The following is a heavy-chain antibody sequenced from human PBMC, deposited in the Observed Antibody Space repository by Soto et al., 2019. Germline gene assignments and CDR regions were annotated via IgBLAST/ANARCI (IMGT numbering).Heavy chain of an antibody. CDR2: IYYSGST. CDR3: ARDLQHDYFDY. Sequence: PSETLSLTCAVYGGSFSGYYWSWIRQPPGKGLEWIGYIYYSGSTNYNPSLKSRVTISVDTSKNQFSLKLSSVTAADTAVYYCARDLQHDYFDYWGQGTLVTVS. V-gene: IGHV4-59*01. D-gene: IGHD6-13*01. J-gene: IGHJ4*02. CDR1: GGSFSGYY.